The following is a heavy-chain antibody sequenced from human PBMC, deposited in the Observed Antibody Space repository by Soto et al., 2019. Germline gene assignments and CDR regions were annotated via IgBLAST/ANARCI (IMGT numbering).Heavy chain of an antibody. CDR3: ARGGPHTFDP. J-gene: IGHJ5*02. V-gene: IGHV4-59*01. CDR2: IYYSGST. Sequence: PSETLSLTCTVSGGSISSYYWSWIRQSPGKGLEWIGYIYYSGSTNYNPSLKSRVTISVDTSKNQFSLKLGSVTAADTAVYYCARGGPHTFDPWGQGTLVTVSS. D-gene: IGHD5-12*01. CDR1: GGSISSYY.